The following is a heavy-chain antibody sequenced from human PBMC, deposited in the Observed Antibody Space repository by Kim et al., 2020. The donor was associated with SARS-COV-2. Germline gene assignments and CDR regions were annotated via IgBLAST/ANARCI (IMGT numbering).Heavy chain of an antibody. D-gene: IGHD6-19*01. CDR1: GFTFSSYA. J-gene: IGHJ5*02. V-gene: IGHV3-64D*06. CDR3: VKDSGQWLAHGEFDP. Sequence: RGSLRLSCSASGFTFSSYAMHWVRQAPGKGLEYVSAISSNGGSTYYADSVKGRFTISRDNSKNTLYLQMSSLRAEDTAVYYCVKDSGQWLAHGEFDPWGQGTLVTVSS. CDR2: ISSNGGST.